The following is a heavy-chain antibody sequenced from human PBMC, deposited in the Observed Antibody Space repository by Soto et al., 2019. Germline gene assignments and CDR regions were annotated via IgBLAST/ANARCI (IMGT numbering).Heavy chain of an antibody. V-gene: IGHV3-30*18. Sequence: SLRLSCAASGFTFSSYCMHWVRQAPGKGLEWVAVISYDGSNKYYADSVKGRFTISRDNSKNTLYLQMNSLRAEDTAVYYCAKDRDIVVVPAATWYYYGMDVWGQGTTVTVSS. CDR2: ISYDGSNK. J-gene: IGHJ6*02. CDR1: GFTFSSYC. D-gene: IGHD2-2*01. CDR3: AKDRDIVVVPAATWYYYGMDV.